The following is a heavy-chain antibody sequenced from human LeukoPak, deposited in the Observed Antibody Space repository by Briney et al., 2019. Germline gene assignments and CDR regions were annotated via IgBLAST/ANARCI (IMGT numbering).Heavy chain of an antibody. J-gene: IGHJ5*02. V-gene: IGHV5-51*01. CDR2: IYPGDSDT. Sequence: GESLKISCKGSGYSFTSYWIGWVRQMPGKGLEWMGIIYPGDSDTRYSPSFQGQVTISADKSISTAYLQWSSLKASDTAMYYCARHWQDDHGDFRNWFDPWGQGTLVTVSS. CDR3: ARHWQDDHGDFRNWFDP. CDR1: GYSFTSYW. D-gene: IGHD4-17*01.